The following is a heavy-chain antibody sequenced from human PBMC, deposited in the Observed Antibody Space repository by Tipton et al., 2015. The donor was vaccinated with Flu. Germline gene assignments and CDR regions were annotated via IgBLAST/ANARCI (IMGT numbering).Heavy chain of an antibody. CDR2: IYTSEVTSGST. V-gene: IGHV4-61*02. CDR1: GGSIASGSYY. CDR3: ATLPGYCSTTTCPGFDP. Sequence: TLSLTCTVSGGSIASGSYYWTWIRQPAGRGLEWIGRIYTSEVTSGSTKYNPSLKSRVTISLDTSKNQFSLKLSTVTAADTAVYYCATLPGYCSTTTCPGFDPWAQGTRVTVPS. J-gene: IGHJ5*02. D-gene: IGHD2-2*01.